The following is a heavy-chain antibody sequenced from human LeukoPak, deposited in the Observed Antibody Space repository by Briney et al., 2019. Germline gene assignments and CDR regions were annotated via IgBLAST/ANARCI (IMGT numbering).Heavy chain of an antibody. CDR3: ASTPHRYCSSTSCYTDY. CDR2: IYYSGST. J-gene: IGHJ4*02. V-gene: IGHV4-59*01. D-gene: IGHD2-2*02. Sequence: PSETLSLTCTVSGGSISSYYWSWIRQPPGKGLEWIGYIYYSGSTNYNPSLKSRVTISVDTSKNQFSLKLSSVTAADTAVYYCASTPHRYCSSTSCYTDYWGQGTLVTVSS. CDR1: GGSISSYY.